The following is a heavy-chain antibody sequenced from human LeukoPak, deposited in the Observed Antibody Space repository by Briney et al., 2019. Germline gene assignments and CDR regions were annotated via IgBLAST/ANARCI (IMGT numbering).Heavy chain of an antibody. D-gene: IGHD3-22*01. J-gene: IGHJ6*02. V-gene: IGHV3-21*01. CDR3: ARDRGYYDSGGMDV. CDR1: GFTLSSYS. CDR2: ISSSSSYI. Sequence: PGGSLRLSCAASGFTLSSYSMNWVRQAPGKGLGWVSSISSSSSYIYYADSVKGRFTICRTNAKNSLYLQRNSMRAEDTAVYYCARDRGYYDSGGMDVWGQGTTVTVSS.